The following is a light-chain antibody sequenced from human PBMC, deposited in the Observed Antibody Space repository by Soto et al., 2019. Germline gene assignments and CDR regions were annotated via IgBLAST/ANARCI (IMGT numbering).Light chain of an antibody. V-gene: IGLV1-40*01. J-gene: IGLJ3*02. CDR2: NNY. Sequence: QSVLTQPPSVSGAQGQRVTISCTGRTSNIGAPRDVHWYQQLPGAAPKLLISNNYNRPSGVPDRFSGSRSVTSSSLTITSLQHAYEAHYYCQAHDSTLAASVFGGGTEVTVL. CDR1: TSNIGAPRD. CDR3: QAHDSTLAASV.